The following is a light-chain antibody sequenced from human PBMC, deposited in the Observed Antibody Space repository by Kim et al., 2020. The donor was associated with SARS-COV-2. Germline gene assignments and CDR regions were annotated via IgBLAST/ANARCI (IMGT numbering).Light chain of an antibody. CDR1: QSVSNN. Sequence: SPGERTTLSGRASQSVSNNLAWYQHKPGQPPRLLIYGASTRATGVPARFSGSGSGTDFTLTVSSLQSEDFAVYYCHHYNDWPPGDTFGQGTKLEI. CDR3: HHYNDWPPGDT. V-gene: IGKV3-15*01. CDR2: GAS. J-gene: IGKJ2*01.